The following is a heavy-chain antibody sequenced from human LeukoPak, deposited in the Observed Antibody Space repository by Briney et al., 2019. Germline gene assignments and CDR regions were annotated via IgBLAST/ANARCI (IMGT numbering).Heavy chain of an antibody. Sequence: ASVRVSCKASGYTFTGYYMHWVRQAPGQGLEWMGWINPNSGGTNYAQKFQGRVTMTRDTSISTAYMELSRLRSDDTAVYYCARAERNKYYDILTGYYNGNWFDPWGQGTLVTVSS. CDR3: ARAERNKYYDILTGYYNGNWFDP. CDR2: INPNSGGT. CDR1: GYTFTGYY. V-gene: IGHV1-2*02. J-gene: IGHJ5*02. D-gene: IGHD3-9*01.